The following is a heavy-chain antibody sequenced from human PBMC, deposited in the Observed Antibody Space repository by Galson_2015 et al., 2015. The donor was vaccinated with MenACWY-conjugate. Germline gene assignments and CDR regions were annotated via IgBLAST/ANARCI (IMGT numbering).Heavy chain of an antibody. CDR1: GGSIRTSTYY. Sequence: SETLSLTCTVSGGSIRTSTYYWGWIRQPPGKGLEWIGTVYYSGSTYYNPSLKSRVTISVDTSKDQFSLMLSSVTAADTAVYYCARLGSGWARIPYYFDYWGQGTLVTVSS. V-gene: IGHV4-39*01. CDR2: VYYSGST. D-gene: IGHD6-19*01. J-gene: IGHJ4*02. CDR3: ARLGSGWARIPYYFDY.